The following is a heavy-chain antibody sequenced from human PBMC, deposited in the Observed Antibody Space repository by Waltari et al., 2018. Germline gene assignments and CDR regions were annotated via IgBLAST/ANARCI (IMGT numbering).Heavy chain of an antibody. D-gene: IGHD1-26*01. Sequence: QVQLQESGPGLVKPSETLSLTCTVSGYSIRSGYYWGWIRQPPGKGLEWIGSIYHSGSTYYNPSLKSRVTISVDTSKNQFSLKLSSVTAADTAVYYCARSLGKLYYYYYYMDVWGKGTTVTVSS. CDR1: GYSIRSGYY. J-gene: IGHJ6*03. CDR3: ARSLGKLYYYYYYMDV. V-gene: IGHV4-38-2*02. CDR2: IYHSGST.